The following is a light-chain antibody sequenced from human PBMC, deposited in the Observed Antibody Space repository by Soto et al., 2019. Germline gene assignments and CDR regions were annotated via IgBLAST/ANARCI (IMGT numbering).Light chain of an antibody. V-gene: IGKV3-20*01. CDR2: GVS. CDR3: QQYGNSPLT. CDR1: QSVRSDY. Sequence: EIVLTQSPDTLSSSPGQRATLSCRASQSVRSDYFAWYQQKPGQAPRVIIFGVSTRATGVPDRFSGNGSGTDFTLTISRLEPEDFALYYCQQYGNSPLTFGGGTKVDIK. J-gene: IGKJ4*01.